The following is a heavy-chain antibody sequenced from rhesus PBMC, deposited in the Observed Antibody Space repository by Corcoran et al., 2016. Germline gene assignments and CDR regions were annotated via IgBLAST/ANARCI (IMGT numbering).Heavy chain of an antibody. J-gene: IGHJ4*01. Sequence: QLQLQESGPGLVKPSETLSLTCAVSGGSISSNYWSWIRQAPGKGLEWIGYIYGSGSSTNYNPSLKSRVTLAVDTSKNQLSLKLSSVTTADTAVYYCASERNTGFDYWGQGVLVTVSS. D-gene: IGHD4-23*01. CDR2: IYGSGSST. CDR1: GGSISSNY. V-gene: IGHV4-169*02. CDR3: ASERNTGFDY.